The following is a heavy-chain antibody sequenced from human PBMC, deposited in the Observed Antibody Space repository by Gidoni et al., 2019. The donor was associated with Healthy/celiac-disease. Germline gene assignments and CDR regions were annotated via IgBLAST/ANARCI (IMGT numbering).Heavy chain of an antibody. CDR2: ISYDGSNK. J-gene: IGHJ6*02. V-gene: IGHV3-30*18. Sequence: QVQLVESGGGVVQPGRSLRPSCAASGFTCSSYGMHWVRQAPGQGLEWVAVISYDGSNKYYADSVKGRFTISRDNSKNTLYLQMNSLRAEDTAVYYCAKAWASFRLYGMDVWGQGTTVTVSS. CDR3: AKAWASFRLYGMDV. CDR1: GFTCSSYG. D-gene: IGHD2-2*01.